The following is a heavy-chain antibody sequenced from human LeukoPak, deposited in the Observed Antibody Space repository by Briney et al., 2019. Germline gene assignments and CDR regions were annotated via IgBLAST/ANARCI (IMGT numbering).Heavy chain of an antibody. D-gene: IGHD1-14*01. CDR2: FDPEDGET. J-gene: IGHJ4*02. Sequence: GASVKVSCKVSGYTLTELSMHWVRQAPGKGLEWMGGFDPEDGETIYAQKFQGRVTMTRDTSTSTVYMELSSLRSEDTAVYYCARAISQTGVVDYWGQGTLVTVSS. V-gene: IGHV1-24*01. CDR1: GYTLTELS. CDR3: ARAISQTGVVDY.